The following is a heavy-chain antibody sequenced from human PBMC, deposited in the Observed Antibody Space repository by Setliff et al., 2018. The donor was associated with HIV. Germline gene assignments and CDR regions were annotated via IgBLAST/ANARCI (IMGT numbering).Heavy chain of an antibody. D-gene: IGHD6-25*01. CDR2: IYYSGST. J-gene: IGHJ4*02. CDR3: ARARAITIIGYNFDS. Sequence: PSETLSLTCTVSGGSISSSSYYWGWIRQPPGKGLEWLGTIYYSGSTYYNPSLKSRVTISRDTSRNRFSLKLASLSAADTAVYYCARARAITIIGYNFDSWGQGTLVTVSS. CDR1: GGSISSSSYY. V-gene: IGHV4-39*01.